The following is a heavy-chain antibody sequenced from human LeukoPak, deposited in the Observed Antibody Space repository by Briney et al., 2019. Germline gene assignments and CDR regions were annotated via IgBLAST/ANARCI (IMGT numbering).Heavy chain of an antibody. CDR1: GFTFGDYA. Sequence: GGSLRLSCTASGFTFGDYAMSWVRQAQGKGLEWVGFIRSKAYGGTTEYAASVKGRFTISRDDSKSIAYLQMNSLKTEDTAVYYCTRAGSSSWYPGIFDYWGQGTLVTVSS. V-gene: IGHV3-49*04. CDR2: IRSKAYGGTT. CDR3: TRAGSSSWYPGIFDY. J-gene: IGHJ4*02. D-gene: IGHD6-13*01.